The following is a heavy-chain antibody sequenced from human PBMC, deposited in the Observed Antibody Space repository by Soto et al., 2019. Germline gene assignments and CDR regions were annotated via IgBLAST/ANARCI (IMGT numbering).Heavy chain of an antibody. CDR2: IIPIFGTA. D-gene: IGHD3-22*01. CDR1: GCAISYIS. J-gene: IGHJ6*02. Sequence: CRASGCAISYISVGCVRQENRQGLEWLGGIIPIFGTAFYAQTFQGRVTIPADESTSTAYMELSSLRSEDTAVYYCARGTWGYDRSGHPVDYSYVMEVRGQGTTVTGSS. CDR3: ARGTWGYDRSGHPVDYSYVMEV. V-gene: IGHV1-69*01.